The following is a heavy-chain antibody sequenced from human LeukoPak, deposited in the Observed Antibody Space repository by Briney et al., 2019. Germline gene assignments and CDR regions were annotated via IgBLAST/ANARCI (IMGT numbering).Heavy chain of an antibody. D-gene: IGHD1-26*01. V-gene: IGHV3-66*01. Sequence: PGGSLRLSCAASGFAFSSYAMSWVRQAPGKGLEWVSVIYSGGRTYYADSVKGRFTISRDNSKNTLYLQMNSMRAEDTAVYYCARGWGGSPLGWFDPWGQGTLVTVSS. J-gene: IGHJ5*02. CDR1: GFAFSSYA. CDR2: IYSGGRT. CDR3: ARGWGGSPLGWFDP.